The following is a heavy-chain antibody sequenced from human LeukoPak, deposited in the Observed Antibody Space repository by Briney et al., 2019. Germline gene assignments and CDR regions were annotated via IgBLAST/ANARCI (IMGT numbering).Heavy chain of an antibody. J-gene: IGHJ5*02. CDR2: INPNSSGT. CDR1: GGTFSSYA. Sequence: ASRKVSCKASGGTFSSYAISWVRQAPGQGLEWMGWINPNSSGTNYAQKFQGRVTMTRDTSISTAYMELSRLRSDDTAVYYCATSLPDFWSGYYTTDLYNWFDPWGQGTLVTVSS. V-gene: IGHV1-2*02. CDR3: ATSLPDFWSGYYTTDLYNWFDP. D-gene: IGHD3-3*01.